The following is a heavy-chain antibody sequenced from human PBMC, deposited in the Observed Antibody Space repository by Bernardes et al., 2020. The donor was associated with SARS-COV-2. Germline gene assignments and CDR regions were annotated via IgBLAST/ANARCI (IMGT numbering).Heavy chain of an antibody. CDR3: ARRVADARGGGLDV. V-gene: IGHV4-59*08. D-gene: IGHD3-10*02. Sequence: SETLSLTCTVSGGSLTYYYWTWIRQSPGKGLEWIGYIYYSGGTNYNPSLKNRLTISIDTSTNQVSLNLKSVTAADTALYDCARRVADARGGGLDVWGQGTTVTVSS. CDR2: IYYSGGT. J-gene: IGHJ6*02. CDR1: GGSLTYYY.